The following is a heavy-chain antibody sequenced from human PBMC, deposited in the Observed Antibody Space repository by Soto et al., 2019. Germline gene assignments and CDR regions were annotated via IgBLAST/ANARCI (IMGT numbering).Heavy chain of an antibody. CDR3: AGWIQLQQYYYYGMDV. CDR1: GASISSSHW. Sequence: QVQLQESGPGLVKPSGTLSLTCAVSGASISSSHWWSWVRQPPGKGLEWIGESYHSGSTNYNPPLKSRVAISVAKSKNQFSLTLSSVTAADTAVYYCAGWIQLQQYYYYGMDVWGQGTTVTVSS. D-gene: IGHD5-18*01. J-gene: IGHJ6*02. CDR2: SYHSGST. V-gene: IGHV4-4*02.